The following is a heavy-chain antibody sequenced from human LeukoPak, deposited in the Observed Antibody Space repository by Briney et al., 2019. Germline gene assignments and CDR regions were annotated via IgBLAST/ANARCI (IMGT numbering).Heavy chain of an antibody. Sequence: GESLKISCKGSGYSFTSYWIGWVRRMPGKGLEWMGIIYPGDSDTRYSPSFQGQVTISANKSISTAYLQWSRLKASDTAIYYCARRGSRELLRGAFDIWGQGTMVTVSS. CDR1: GYSFTSYW. V-gene: IGHV5-51*01. J-gene: IGHJ3*02. D-gene: IGHD1-26*01. CDR3: ARRGSRELLRGAFDI. CDR2: IYPGDSDT.